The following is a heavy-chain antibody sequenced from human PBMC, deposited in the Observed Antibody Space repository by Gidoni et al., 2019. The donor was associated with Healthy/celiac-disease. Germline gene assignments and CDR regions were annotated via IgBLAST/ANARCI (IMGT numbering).Heavy chain of an antibody. CDR1: GYTFTSYG. J-gene: IGHJ5*02. CDR2: ISAYNGNT. CDR3: ARASYYYDSSGYPNWFDP. V-gene: IGHV1-18*01. Sequence: QVQLVQSGAEVKKPGASVKVSCKASGYTFTSYGISWVRQAPGQGLEWMGWISAYNGNTNDAQKLQGRVTMTTDTATSTAYMELRSLRSDDTAVYYCARASYYYDSSGYPNWFDPWGQGTLVTVSS. D-gene: IGHD3-22*01.